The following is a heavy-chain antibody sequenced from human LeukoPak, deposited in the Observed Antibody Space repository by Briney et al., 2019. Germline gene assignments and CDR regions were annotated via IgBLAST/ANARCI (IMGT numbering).Heavy chain of an antibody. J-gene: IGHJ4*02. CDR3: ARGHPGENYFDY. CDR1: GFTLSSNY. CDR2: IYSGGST. Sequence: PGGSLRLSCAASGFTLSSNYMSWVRQAPGKGLEGVSVIYSGGSTYYTDSVKGRFTISRDNAKNSLYLQMNSLRAEDTAVYYCARGHPGENYFDYWGQGTLVTVSS. V-gene: IGHV3-66*01. D-gene: IGHD1-14*01.